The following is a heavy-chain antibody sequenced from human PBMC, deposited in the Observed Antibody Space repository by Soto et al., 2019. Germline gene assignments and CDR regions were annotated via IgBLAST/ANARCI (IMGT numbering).Heavy chain of an antibody. CDR2: IKSDGSVT. V-gene: IGHV3-74*01. CDR1: GFTFSTFW. CDR3: ARDVNEYDSGWGDY. Sequence: EVQLVESGGGLVQPGGSLRLSCAASGFTFSTFWMHWVRQAPGKGLVWVSRIKSDGSVTSYADSVKGRFTSSRDNAKNTLNLQMNSLRAEDTAVYYCARDVNEYDSGWGDYWGRGTLVTVGS. J-gene: IGHJ4*02. D-gene: IGHD6-19*01.